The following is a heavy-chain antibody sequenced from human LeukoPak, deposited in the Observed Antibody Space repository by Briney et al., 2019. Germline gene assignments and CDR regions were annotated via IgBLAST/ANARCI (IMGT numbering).Heavy chain of an antibody. V-gene: IGHV3-23*01. D-gene: IGHD3-22*01. CDR1: GFTFSSYA. J-gene: IGHJ4*02. CDR2: VSGSGGST. Sequence: GGSLRLSCAASGFTFSSYAMSWVRQAPGKGLEWVSAVSGSGGSTYYADSVKGRYTMSRDNSKNTLFLQMNSLRAEDTAVYYCARGGYYYDSSDYYPFDYWGQGTLVTVSS. CDR3: ARGGYYYDSSDYYPFDY.